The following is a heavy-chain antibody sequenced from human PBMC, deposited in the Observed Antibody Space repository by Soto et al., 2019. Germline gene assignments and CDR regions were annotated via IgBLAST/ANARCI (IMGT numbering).Heavy chain of an antibody. D-gene: IGHD4-17*01. Sequence: QVQLVQSGAEVKKPGASVKVSCKASGYTFTSYGISWVRQAPGQGLEWMGWISAYNGNTNYAQKLQGRVTMTTDTPTSTAYMELRSLRSDDTAVYYCATTVDRQWTQAAYYGMDVWGQGTTVTDSS. CDR1: GYTFTSYG. J-gene: IGHJ6*02. CDR3: ATTVDRQWTQAAYYGMDV. V-gene: IGHV1-18*01. CDR2: ISAYNGNT.